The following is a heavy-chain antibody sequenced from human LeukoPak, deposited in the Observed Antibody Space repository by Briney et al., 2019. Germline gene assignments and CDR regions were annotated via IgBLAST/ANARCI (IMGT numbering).Heavy chain of an antibody. V-gene: IGHV3-73*01. CDR2: IRSKTNSYAT. J-gene: IGHJ4*02. CDR3: ATVAAAGFFDY. D-gene: IGHD6-13*01. Sequence: PGGSLRLSCAASGFTFSGSAMHWVRQASGKGLEWGGRIRSKTNSYATAYAASVKGKFTISRDDSKNTAYLQMNSLKTEDPAVYYCATVAAAGFFDYWGQGTLVTVSS. CDR1: GFTFSGSA.